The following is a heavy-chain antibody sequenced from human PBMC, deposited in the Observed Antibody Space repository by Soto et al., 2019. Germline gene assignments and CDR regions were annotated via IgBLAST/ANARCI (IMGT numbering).Heavy chain of an antibody. V-gene: IGHV1-69*06. CDR2: IIPIFGTA. Sequence: QVELVQSGAEVKKPGSSVKVSCQASEDTFRNYAISWVRQAPGQGLEWMGGIIPIFGTANYAQKFQGRVTITADTSANTVYLELRSLRSADTAVYYWASTKYDSSAYYYWYLGLWGRGTLVTVS. CDR1: EDTFRNYA. D-gene: IGHD3-22*01. J-gene: IGHJ2*01. CDR3: ASTKYDSSAYYYWYLGL.